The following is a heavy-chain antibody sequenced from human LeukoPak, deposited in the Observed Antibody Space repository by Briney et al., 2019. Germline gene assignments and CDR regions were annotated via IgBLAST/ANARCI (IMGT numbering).Heavy chain of an antibody. CDR3: ARARFGYDSRGYYPDY. D-gene: IGHD3-22*01. J-gene: IGHJ4*02. CDR2: ISSSSSNT. Sequence: GGSLRLSCEVSGFASSTYWMNWVRQAPGKGLEWVSSISSSSSNTYYADSVKGRFTISRDNAKNSLYLQMNSLRAEDTAVYYCARARFGYDSRGYYPDYWGQGTLVTVSS. CDR1: GFASSTYW. V-gene: IGHV3-21*01.